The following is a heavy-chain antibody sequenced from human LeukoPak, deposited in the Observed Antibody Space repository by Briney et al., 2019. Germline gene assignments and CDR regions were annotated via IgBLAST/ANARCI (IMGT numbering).Heavy chain of an antibody. CDR2: IKEDGSEK. Sequence: SGGSLRLSCAASGFTFSIYWMTWVRQAPGKGLEWVAKIKEDGSEKYYVDSVKGRFTISRDNAKNSLYLQMTSLRAEDTAVSYCARWTTVTPPAVDYWGQGTLVTVSS. J-gene: IGHJ4*02. D-gene: IGHD4-17*01. CDR1: GFTFSIYW. V-gene: IGHV3-7*01. CDR3: ARWTTVTPPAVDY.